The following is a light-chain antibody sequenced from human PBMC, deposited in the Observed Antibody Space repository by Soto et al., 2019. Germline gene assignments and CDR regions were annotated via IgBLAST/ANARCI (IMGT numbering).Light chain of an antibody. CDR2: LAS. CDR1: QRVLSRSNNQNY. Sequence: DIVMTQSPDSLAVSLGERATINCKSSQRVLSRSNNQNYLAWYQQKPGQPPKLLIYLASTRESGVPDRFSGSGSGTDVTPNISRLQAEDVAVYYWQQYFISPPTFGQGTQREIK. CDR3: QQYFISPPT. J-gene: IGKJ2*01. V-gene: IGKV4-1*01.